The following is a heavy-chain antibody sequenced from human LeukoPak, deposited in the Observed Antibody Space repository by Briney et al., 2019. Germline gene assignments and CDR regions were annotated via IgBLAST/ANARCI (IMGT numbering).Heavy chain of an antibody. CDR2: IYYSGST. CDR1: GGSISSSSYY. Sequence: SETLSLTCTVSGGSISSSSYYWGWIRQPPGKGLEWIGSIYYSGSTYYNPSLKSRVTISVDTAKNELSLKLSSVTAADTAMYYCARHIQDYNFWSGYETFFDSWGQGTLVTVSS. J-gene: IGHJ4*02. V-gene: IGHV4-39*01. D-gene: IGHD3-3*01. CDR3: ARHIQDYNFWSGYETFFDS.